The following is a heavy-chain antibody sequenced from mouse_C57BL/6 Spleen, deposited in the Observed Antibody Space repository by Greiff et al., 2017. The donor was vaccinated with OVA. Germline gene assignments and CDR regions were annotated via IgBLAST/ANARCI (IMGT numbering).Heavy chain of an antibody. Sequence: QVQLQQPGAELVMPGASVKLSCKASGYTFTSYWMHWVKQRPGQGLEWIGEIDPSDSYTNYNQKFKGKSTLTVDKSSSTAYMQLSSLTSEDSAVYYYASRNYGSSSHWDFDVWGTGTTVTVSS. CDR3: ASRNYGSSSHWDFDV. CDR2: IDPSDSYT. V-gene: IGHV1-69*01. J-gene: IGHJ1*03. CDR1: GYTFTSYW. D-gene: IGHD1-1*01.